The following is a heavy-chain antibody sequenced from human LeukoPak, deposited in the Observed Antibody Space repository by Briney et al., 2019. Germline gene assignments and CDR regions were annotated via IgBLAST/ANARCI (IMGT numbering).Heavy chain of an antibody. J-gene: IGHJ4*02. CDR1: GDSVSRKSAG. CDR3: ARSGWYREDGYFDY. D-gene: IGHD6-19*01. CDR2: IYYRSKWYN. V-gene: IGHV6-1*01. Sequence: SQTLSLTCAISGDSVSRKSAGWNWIRQSPSRGLEWLGRIYYRSKWYNDYAVSVKSRITINPDTSKNQFSLQLNSVTPEDTAVYYCARSGWYREDGYFDYWGQGTLVTVSS.